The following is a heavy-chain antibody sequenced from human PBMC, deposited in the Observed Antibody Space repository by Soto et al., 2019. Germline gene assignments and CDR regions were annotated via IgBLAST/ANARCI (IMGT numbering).Heavy chain of an antibody. J-gene: IGHJ4*02. CDR2: ISNDGNTK. CDR3: AKDREDTAMVLGS. Sequence: QVQLVESGGGVVQPGRSLRLSCAASGFRFSLHGMHWVRQAPGKGLEWMVVISNDGNTKYYADSVKGRFTISRDNSKNTLYLQMNSLRSEETAVYYCAKDREDTAMVLGSWGQGTLVTVSS. D-gene: IGHD5-18*01. CDR1: GFRFSLHG. V-gene: IGHV3-30*18.